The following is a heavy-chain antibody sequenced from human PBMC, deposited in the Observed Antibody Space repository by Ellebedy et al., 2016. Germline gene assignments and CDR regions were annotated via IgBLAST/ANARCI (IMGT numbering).Heavy chain of an antibody. CDR1: GLTVSSND. J-gene: IGHJ3*01. V-gene: IGHV3-53*01. D-gene: IGHD2-8*01. CDR3: VTRHNGAFDL. Sequence: GGSLRLSXAASGLTVSSNDMSWVRQAPGKGLELVSLIYGGGDSYYADSVKGRFTLSRDNSKKTVYLQMSGLGVEDTAVYYCVTRHNGAFDLWGQGTMVTVSS. CDR2: IYGGGDS.